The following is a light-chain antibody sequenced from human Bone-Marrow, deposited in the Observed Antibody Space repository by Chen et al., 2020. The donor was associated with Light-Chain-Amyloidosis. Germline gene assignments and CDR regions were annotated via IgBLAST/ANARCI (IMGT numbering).Light chain of an antibody. V-gene: IGKV3-20*01. J-gene: IGKJ4*01. CDR3: QQYGTSPLT. CDR2: GSS. CDR1: QTISSNY. Sequence: SPGTLSLSPGEGANLSCRASQTISSNYLTWYQQKFGQAPRLLIYGSSSRATGIPDRFTGSGSGTDFTLTINRLEPEDFAMYYCQQYGTSPLTFGGGTKVEIK.